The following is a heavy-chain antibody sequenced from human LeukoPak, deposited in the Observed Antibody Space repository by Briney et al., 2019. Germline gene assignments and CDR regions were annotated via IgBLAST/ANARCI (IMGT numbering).Heavy chain of an antibody. CDR2: IYSGGST. Sequence: GGSLRLSCAASGFTVSSNYMSWVRQAPGKGLEWVSIIYSGGSTFYADSVKGRFTISRDNSKNTLYLQMNSLRAEDTAVYYCARGGSLGSVTDAFDIWGQGTMVTVSS. D-gene: IGHD1-26*01. J-gene: IGHJ3*02. V-gene: IGHV3-53*01. CDR1: GFTVSSNY. CDR3: ARGGSLGSVTDAFDI.